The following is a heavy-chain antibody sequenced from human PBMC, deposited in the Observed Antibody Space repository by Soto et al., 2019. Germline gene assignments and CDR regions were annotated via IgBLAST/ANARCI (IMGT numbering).Heavy chain of an antibody. D-gene: IGHD3-10*01. CDR1: GFTFNNYA. CDR3: ARDLRWCGESLQFDF. V-gene: IGHV3-30-3*01. CDR2: ISYDGGNS. J-gene: IGHJ4*02. Sequence: QVQLVESGGGVVQPGRSLRLSCAASGFTFNNYAIHWVRQAPGKGLEWVAIISYDGGNSYYADSVKGRFTISRDSSNNTLYLPLNSLRAEDPAIYYRARDLRWCGESLQFDFWGPGTLVTFSS.